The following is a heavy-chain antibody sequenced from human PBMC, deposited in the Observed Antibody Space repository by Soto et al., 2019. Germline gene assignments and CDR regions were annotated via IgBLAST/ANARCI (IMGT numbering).Heavy chain of an antibody. CDR3: ASGAGDSSGYYANYYYYGMDV. V-gene: IGHV1-69*06. CDR2: IIPIFGTA. CDR1: GGTFSSYA. Sequence: GASVKVSCKASGGTFSSYAISWVRQAPGQGLEWMGGIIPIFGTANYAQKFQGRVTITADKSTSTAYMELSSLRSEDTAVYYCASGAGDSSGYYANYYYYGMDVWGQGTTVTVSS. D-gene: IGHD3-22*01. J-gene: IGHJ6*02.